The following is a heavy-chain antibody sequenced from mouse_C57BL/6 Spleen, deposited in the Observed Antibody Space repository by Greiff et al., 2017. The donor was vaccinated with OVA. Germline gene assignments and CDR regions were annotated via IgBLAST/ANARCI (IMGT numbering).Heavy chain of an antibody. Sequence: EVKLVESGGCLVQPGGSLQLPCAAPVFTFRDSGMHLLRQAPEKGLEWVAYISSGSSTIYYADTVKGRFTISRANAKNTLFLQMTSLRSEDTAMYYCARSDGYPLDYWGQGTTLTVSS. J-gene: IGHJ2*01. CDR2: ISSGSSTI. V-gene: IGHV5-17*01. CDR1: VFTFRDSG. CDR3: ARSDGYPLDY. D-gene: IGHD2-3*01.